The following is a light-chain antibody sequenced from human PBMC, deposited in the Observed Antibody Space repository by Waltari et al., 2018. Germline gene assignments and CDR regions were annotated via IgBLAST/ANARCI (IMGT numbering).Light chain of an antibody. Sequence: QSVLTQPPSVSAAPGQRVTISCSGSSSNIGNNYVSWYQQLPGTAPKLLIYDNDKRVSVIPDRCSGSKSGTSATLGISGLQTEDEADYYCGTWDTSLSAGPVFGGGTKLTVL. V-gene: IGLV1-51*01. CDR3: GTWDTSLSAGPV. J-gene: IGLJ3*02. CDR1: SSNIGNNY. CDR2: DND.